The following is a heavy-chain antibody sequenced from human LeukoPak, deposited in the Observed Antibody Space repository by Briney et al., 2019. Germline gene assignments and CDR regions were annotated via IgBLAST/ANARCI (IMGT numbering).Heavy chain of an antibody. CDR3: ARDDAFDV. CDR2: IDYSGTT. CDR1: GDSISSSGYY. Sequence: SETLSLTCTVSGDSISSSGYYWGWIRQPPGKGLEWIGSIDYSGTTYYNPSLKSRVTISVDTSKNQFSLKLTSVSAADTAMYYCARDDAFDVWSQGTMVTVSA. V-gene: IGHV4-39*07. J-gene: IGHJ3*01.